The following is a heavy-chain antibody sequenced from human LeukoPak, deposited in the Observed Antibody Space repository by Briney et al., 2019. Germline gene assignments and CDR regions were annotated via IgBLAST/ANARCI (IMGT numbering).Heavy chain of an antibody. V-gene: IGHV1-69*13. D-gene: IGHD2-2*02. CDR2: IIPIFGTA. J-gene: IGHJ4*02. CDR3: ARHQETVVVPAAIN. CDR1: GGTFSSYA. Sequence: GASVKVSCKASGGTFSSYAISWVRQAPGQGLEWMGGIIPIFGTANYAQKFQGRVTITADESTSTAYMELSSLRSEDTAVYYCARHQETVVVPAAINWGQGTLVTVSS.